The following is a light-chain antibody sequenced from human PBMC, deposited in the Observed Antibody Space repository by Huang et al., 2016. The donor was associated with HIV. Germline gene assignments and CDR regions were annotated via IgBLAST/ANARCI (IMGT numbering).Light chain of an antibody. CDR2: KVS. Sequence: DVVMTQSPLSLPVALGQPASLSCRSSQSLVHSDGDTYLDWFQQRPGQSPRRLIYKVSIRDSGVPDRFSGSGSGTDFTLKISRVEAEDVGVYYCMQGTHWPRTFGQGTKVEIK. V-gene: IGKV2-30*02. CDR1: QSLVHSDGDTY. CDR3: MQGTHWPRT. J-gene: IGKJ1*01.